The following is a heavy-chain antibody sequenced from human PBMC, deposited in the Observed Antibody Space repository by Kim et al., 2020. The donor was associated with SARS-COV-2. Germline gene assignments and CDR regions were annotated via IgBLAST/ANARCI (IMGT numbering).Heavy chain of an antibody. CDR1: GFTFAKYG. V-gene: IGHV3-33*01. J-gene: IGHJ4*02. CDR3: ASLVLGSENSFFVY. Sequence: GGSLRLSCAASGFTFAKYGMHWFRQVPGTGLEWLAVIWYDETNEEYAASVRGRFTISRVNPRSILYLQMNSLTADDTRISYCASLVLGSENSFFVYWVQG. CDR2: IWYDETNE. D-gene: IGHD1-7*01.